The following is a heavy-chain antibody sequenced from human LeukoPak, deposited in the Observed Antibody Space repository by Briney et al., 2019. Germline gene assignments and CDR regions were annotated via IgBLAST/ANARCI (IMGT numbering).Heavy chain of an antibody. Sequence: GGSLRLSCAASGFTYSSYWMHWVRQAPGKGLVWVSRIISDGSSTSYADSVKGRFTISRDNAKNTLYLQMNSLRAEDTAVYYCARDFPNYDILTGRGGYGMDVWGQGTTVTVS. CDR2: IISDGSST. CDR1: GFTYSSYW. J-gene: IGHJ6*02. CDR3: ARDFPNYDILTGRGGYGMDV. V-gene: IGHV3-74*01. D-gene: IGHD3-9*01.